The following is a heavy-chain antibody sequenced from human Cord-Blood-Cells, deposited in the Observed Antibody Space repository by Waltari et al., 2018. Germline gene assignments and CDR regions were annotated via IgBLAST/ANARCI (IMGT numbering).Heavy chain of an antibody. V-gene: IGHV4-34*01. CDR1: GGSFSGYY. CDR3: ARGSATFDP. J-gene: IGHJ5*02. CDR2: INHRGSN. D-gene: IGHD6-25*01. Sequence: QVQLQQWGAGLLKPSETLSLTCAVYGGSFSGYYWCWIRQPPLKGREWIGEINHRGSNNYTPSLKSRVTISVDTSKNQFSLKLSSVTAADTAVYYCARGSATFDPWGQGTLVTVSS.